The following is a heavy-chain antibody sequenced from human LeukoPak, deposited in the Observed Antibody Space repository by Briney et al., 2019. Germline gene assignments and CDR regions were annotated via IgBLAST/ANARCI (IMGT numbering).Heavy chain of an antibody. V-gene: IGHV4-4*02. Sequence: PSETLFLTCAVSGGSIISSNWWSWVRQPPGKGLEWIGEIYHSGSTNYNPSLKSRVTILVDKSKSQFSLELTSVTAADTALYYCARGGYCSSTSCYVFDSWGQGTLVTVSS. CDR3: ARGGYCSSTSCYVFDS. CDR2: IYHSGST. D-gene: IGHD2-2*01. CDR1: GGSIISSNW. J-gene: IGHJ4*02.